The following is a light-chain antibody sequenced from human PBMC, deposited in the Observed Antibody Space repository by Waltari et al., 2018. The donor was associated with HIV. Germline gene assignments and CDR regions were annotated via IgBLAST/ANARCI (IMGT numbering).Light chain of an antibody. Sequence: ELVMTQSPDTLSASPGERATLSCRASQRVSSNLAWYQQKPVHAPRLLMYGASTRATGIPARFSGSGSGTEFTLTISGLQSEDFAVYYCQQYSNWLTYTFGQGTKLEIK. J-gene: IGKJ2*01. CDR3: QQYSNWLTYT. CDR1: QRVSSN. V-gene: IGKV3-15*01. CDR2: GAS.